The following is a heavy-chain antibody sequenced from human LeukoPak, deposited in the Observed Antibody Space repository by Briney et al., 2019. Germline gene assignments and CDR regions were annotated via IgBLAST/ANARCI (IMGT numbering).Heavy chain of an antibody. CDR2: INAGNGNT. J-gene: IGHJ4*02. CDR3: ARVTMVRGVTQPGDY. V-gene: IGHV1-3*01. CDR1: GYTFTSYA. D-gene: IGHD3-10*01. Sequence: ASVKVSCKASGYTFTSYAMHWVRQAPGQRLEWMGWINAGNGNTKYSQKFQGRVTITRDTSASTAYMELSSLRSEDTAVYYCARVTMVRGVTQPGDYWGQGALVTVSS.